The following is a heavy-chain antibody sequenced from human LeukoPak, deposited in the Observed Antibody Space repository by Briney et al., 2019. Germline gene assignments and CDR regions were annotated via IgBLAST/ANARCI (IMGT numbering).Heavy chain of an antibody. J-gene: IGHJ6*02. D-gene: IGHD2-15*01. CDR3: ARQRSIGYCSGGSCYSGPSYYYGMDV. Sequence: SETLSLTCAAYGGSFSGYYWSWIRQPPGKGLEWIGEINHSGSTNYNPSLKSRVTISVDTSKNQFSLKLSSVTAADTAVYYCARQRSIGYCSGGSCYSGPSYYYGMDVWGQGTTVTVSS. V-gene: IGHV4-34*01. CDR1: GGSFSGYY. CDR2: INHSGST.